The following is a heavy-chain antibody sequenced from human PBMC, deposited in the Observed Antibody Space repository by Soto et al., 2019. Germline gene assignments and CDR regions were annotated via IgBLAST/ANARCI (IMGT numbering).Heavy chain of an antibody. Sequence: PSETLSLTCAFYGVSFSGYYWSWIRQPPGKGLEWIGEINHSGSTNYNPSLKSRVTISVDTSKNQFSLKLSSVTAADTAVYYCARGDSSSWQYYFDYWGQGTLVTVSS. J-gene: IGHJ4*02. V-gene: IGHV4-34*01. CDR3: ARGDSSSWQYYFDY. CDR2: INHSGST. D-gene: IGHD6-13*01. CDR1: GVSFSGYY.